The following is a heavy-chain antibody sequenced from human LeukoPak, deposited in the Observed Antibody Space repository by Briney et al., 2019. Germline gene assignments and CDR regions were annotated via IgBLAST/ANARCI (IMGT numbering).Heavy chain of an antibody. CDR1: GFTFTDFY. CDR2: LRRSSTDT. V-gene: IGHV3-11*06. Sequence: GGSLRLSCAASGFTFTDFYMSWIRQAPGKGLEWLSDLRRSSTDTNYADSVKGRFTISRDNAKNSLFLQLNSLRAEDTAVYYCARKTYYYDSGSYSKSYYFDYWGQGTLVTVSS. D-gene: IGHD3-10*01. J-gene: IGHJ4*02. CDR3: ARKTYYYDSGSYSKSYYFDY.